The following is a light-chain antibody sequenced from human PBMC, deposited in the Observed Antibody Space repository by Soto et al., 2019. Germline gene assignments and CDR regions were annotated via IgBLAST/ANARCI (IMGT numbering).Light chain of an antibody. V-gene: IGKV3-20*01. CDR1: QSVSSSY. Sequence: EIVLTQSPGTLSLSPGERATLSCRASQSVSSSYLAWYPQKPGQAPWLLIYGASSRATGIPDRFSGSGCGRDFTLTISRLETEDFAVYYFQHYGSSPLVTFGQGTRLEIK. CDR3: QHYGSSPLVT. J-gene: IGKJ5*01. CDR2: GAS.